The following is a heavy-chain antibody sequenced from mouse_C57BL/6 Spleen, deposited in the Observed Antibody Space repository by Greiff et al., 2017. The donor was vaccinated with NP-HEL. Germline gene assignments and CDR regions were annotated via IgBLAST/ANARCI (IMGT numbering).Heavy chain of an antibody. J-gene: IGHJ3*01. Sequence: EVQRVESGGGLVQPGGSMKLSCVASGFTFSNYWMNWVRQSPEKGLEWVAQIRLKSDNYATHYAESVKGRFTISRDDSKSSVYLQMNNLRAEDTGIYYCTELGVFAYWGQGTLVTVSA. D-gene: IGHD4-1*01. CDR3: TELGVFAY. V-gene: IGHV6-3*01. CDR2: IRLKSDNYAT. CDR1: GFTFSNYW.